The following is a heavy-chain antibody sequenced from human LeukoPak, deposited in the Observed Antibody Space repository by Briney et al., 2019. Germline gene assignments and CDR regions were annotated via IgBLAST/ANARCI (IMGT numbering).Heavy chain of an antibody. CDR2: IIPIFGTA. D-gene: IGHD2-2*01. J-gene: IGHJ3*02. V-gene: IGHV1-69*13. Sequence: ASVKVSYKAAGGIFSSYDISWVRQAPGQWLEWMGGIIPIFGTANYAQTFQGRVTITADESTSTAYMELSSLRSEDTAVYYCARKYPSPRDAFDIWGQGTMVTVSS. CDR3: ARKYPSPRDAFDI. CDR1: GGIFSSYD.